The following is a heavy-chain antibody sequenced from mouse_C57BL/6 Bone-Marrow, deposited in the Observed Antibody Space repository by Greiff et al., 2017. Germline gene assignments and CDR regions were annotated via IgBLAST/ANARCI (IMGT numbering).Heavy chain of an antibody. CDR3: ARYYSNYDAMDY. Sequence: QVQLQQSGAELVKPGASVKLSCKASGYTFTSYWMHWVKQRPGRGLGWIGRIDPNSGGTKYNEKFKSKATLTVDKPSSTAYMQLSSLTSEDSAVYYCARYYSNYDAMDYWGQGTSVTVSS. CDR1: GYTFTSYW. V-gene: IGHV1-72*01. CDR2: IDPNSGGT. J-gene: IGHJ4*01. D-gene: IGHD2-5*01.